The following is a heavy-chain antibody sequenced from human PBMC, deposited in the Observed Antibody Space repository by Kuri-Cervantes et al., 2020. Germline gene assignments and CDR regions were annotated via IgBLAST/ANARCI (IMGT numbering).Heavy chain of an antibody. V-gene: IGHV3-13*01. CDR1: GFTFSSYD. J-gene: IGHJ5*02. CDR2: IGTAGDT. Sequence: GESLKISCAASGFTFSSYDMHWVRQATGKGLEWVSAIGTAGDTYYPGSVKGRFTISRGNSKNTLYLQMNSLRAEDTAVYYCAKDLAVEWFGELPDWFDPWGQGTLVTVSS. CDR3: AKDLAVEWFGELPDWFDP. D-gene: IGHD3-10*01.